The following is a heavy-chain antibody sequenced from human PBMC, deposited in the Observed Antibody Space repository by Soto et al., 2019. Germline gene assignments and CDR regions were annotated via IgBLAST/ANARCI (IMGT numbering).Heavy chain of an antibody. CDR2: IYNDGST. D-gene: IGHD6-6*01. CDR3: ARGGSTLPWDY. J-gene: IGHJ4*02. CDR1: GFTVSTNY. V-gene: IGHV3-66*01. Sequence: EVQVVESGGGLVQPGGSLRLSCAVSGFTVSTNYMSWVRQAPGKGLEWVSVIYNDGSTYYADPVKGRFTISRDKSKNTLYLQMNSLTADDTALYYCARGGSTLPWDYWGQGTLVTVSS.